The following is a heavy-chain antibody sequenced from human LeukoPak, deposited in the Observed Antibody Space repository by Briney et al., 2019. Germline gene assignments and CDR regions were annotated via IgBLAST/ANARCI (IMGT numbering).Heavy chain of an antibody. V-gene: IGHV3-30-3*01. CDR2: ISYDGSNK. CDR1: GFTFSSYA. J-gene: IGHJ4*02. Sequence: GGSLRLSCAASGFTFSSYAMHWVRQAPGKGLEGVAVISYDGSNKYYADSVKGRFTISRDNSKNTLYLQMNSLRAEDTAVYYCASQAVAGTAGYWGQGTLVTVSS. CDR3: ASQAVAGTAGY. D-gene: IGHD6-19*01.